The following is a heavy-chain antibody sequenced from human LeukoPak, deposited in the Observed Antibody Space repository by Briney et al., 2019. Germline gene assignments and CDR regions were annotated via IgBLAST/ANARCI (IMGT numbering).Heavy chain of an antibody. CDR3: ARGLGIAVAGTRGY. CDR1: GFTFSSYS. D-gene: IGHD6-19*01. Sequence: GGSLRLSCAASGFTFSSYSMNWVRQAPGKGLEWVSYISSSSSTIYYTDSVKGRFTISRDNAKNSLYLQMNSLRAEDTAVYYCARGLGIAVAGTRGYWGQGTLVTVSS. V-gene: IGHV3-48*01. CDR2: ISSSSSTI. J-gene: IGHJ4*02.